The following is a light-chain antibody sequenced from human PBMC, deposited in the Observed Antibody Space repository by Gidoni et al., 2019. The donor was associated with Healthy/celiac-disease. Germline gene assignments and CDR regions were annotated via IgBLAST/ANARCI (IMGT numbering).Light chain of an antibody. CDR1: QSVSSSY. J-gene: IGKJ1*01. V-gene: IGKV3-20*01. CDR3: QQYGSSRT. Sequence: EIVLTQSPGTLSLSPGERATLSCRASQSVSSSYLAWYQQKPGQAPRLLIYGASSRATGIPDRFSGSGSGTDFTLTISRLGTEDFAVYYCQQYGSSRTFGQGTKVEIK. CDR2: GAS.